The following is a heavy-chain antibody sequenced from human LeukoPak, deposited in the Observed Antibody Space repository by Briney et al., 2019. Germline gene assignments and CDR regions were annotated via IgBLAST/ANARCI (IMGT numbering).Heavy chain of an antibody. CDR3: ARPHRAGWFDP. V-gene: IGHV4-39*01. D-gene: IGHD6-13*01. CDR1: GDSISSSSSY. J-gene: IGHJ5*02. CDR2: IYYSGST. Sequence: SETLSLTCSVSGDSISSSSSYWGWIRQPPGKGLEWIGSIYYSGSTYYNPSLKSRVTISVDTSKNQFSLKLSSVTAADTAVYYCARPHRAGWFDPWGQGTLVTVSS.